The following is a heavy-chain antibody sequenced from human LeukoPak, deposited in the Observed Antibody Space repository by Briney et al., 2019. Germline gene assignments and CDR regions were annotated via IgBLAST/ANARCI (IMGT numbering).Heavy chain of an antibody. CDR1: GYTFTNYG. CDR3: AREGKLTGYSGGLGFNY. D-gene: IGHD6-19*01. CDR2: ISPYNGNT. V-gene: IGHV1-18*01. Sequence: VASVKVSCKASGYTFTNYGVTWVRQAPGQGLEWMGWISPYNGNTNYAQNLQGRVTMTTDTSTSTAYMELRSLRSDDTAVYYCAREGKLTGYSGGLGFNYWGQGTLVTVSS. J-gene: IGHJ4*02.